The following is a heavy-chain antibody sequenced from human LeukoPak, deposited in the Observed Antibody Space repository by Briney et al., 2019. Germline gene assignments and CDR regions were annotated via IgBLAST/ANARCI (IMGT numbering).Heavy chain of an antibody. D-gene: IGHD3-22*01. CDR2: IKSKTDGGTT. V-gene: IGHV3-15*01. Sequence: GGSLRLSCAASGFNFSNAWMSWVRQAPGKGLAWVGRIKSKTDGGTTDYAAPVKGRFTISRDDSKNTLYLQMNSLKTEDTAVYYCTTVTYYDSSGYYPDYWGQGTLVTVSS. CDR3: TTVTYYDSSGYYPDY. CDR1: GFNFSNAW. J-gene: IGHJ4*02.